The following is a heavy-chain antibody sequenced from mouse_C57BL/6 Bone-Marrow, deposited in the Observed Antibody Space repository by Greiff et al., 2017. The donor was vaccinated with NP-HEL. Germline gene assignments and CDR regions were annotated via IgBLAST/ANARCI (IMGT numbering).Heavy chain of an antibody. V-gene: IGHV1-52*01. CDR1: GYTFTSYW. J-gene: IGHJ1*03. Sequence: QVQLQQPGAELVRPGSSVKLSCKASGYTFTSYWMHWVKQRPIQGLEWIGNIDPSDSETHYNQKFKDKATLTVDKSSSTAYMQLSSLTSEDSAVYYCARNWDGRWYFDVWGTGTTVTVSS. D-gene: IGHD4-1*01. CDR2: IDPSDSET. CDR3: ARNWDGRWYFDV.